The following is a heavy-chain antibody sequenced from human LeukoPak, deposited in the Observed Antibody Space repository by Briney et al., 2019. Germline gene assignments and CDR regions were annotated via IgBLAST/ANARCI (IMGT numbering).Heavy chain of an antibody. J-gene: IGHJ4*02. D-gene: IGHD1-26*01. Sequence: GGSLRLSCAASGFSFNTYWMSWVRQVPEKGLVWVSRIKTDGSSTSYADSVKGRFTISRDNAKNTLYLQMNSLRAEDTAVYYCTTLYSGAMDYWGQGTLVTVSS. CDR3: TTLYSGAMDY. CDR1: GFSFNTYW. V-gene: IGHV3-74*01. CDR2: IKTDGSST.